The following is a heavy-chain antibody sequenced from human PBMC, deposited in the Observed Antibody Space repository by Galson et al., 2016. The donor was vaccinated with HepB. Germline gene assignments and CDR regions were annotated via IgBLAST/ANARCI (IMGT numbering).Heavy chain of an antibody. Sequence: SETLSLTCTVSGGSINPYYWTWIRQPPGKGLEWIGYISHTGSTHYNPSLKSRVTISVDTSKNQFSLKLSSVTAADTAVYYCARMSYFDISGYDYYFDYWGQGTLVTVSP. CDR2: ISHTGST. D-gene: IGHD3-22*01. CDR1: GGSINPYY. J-gene: IGHJ4*02. V-gene: IGHV4-59*01. CDR3: ARMSYFDISGYDYYFDY.